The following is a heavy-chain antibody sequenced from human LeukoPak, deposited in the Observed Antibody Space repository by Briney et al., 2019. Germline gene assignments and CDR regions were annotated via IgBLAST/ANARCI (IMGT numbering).Heavy chain of an antibody. V-gene: IGHV1-69*06. CDR1: GGTFSSYA. CDR2: IIPIFGTA. Sequence: SVKVSCKASGGTFSSYAISWVRRAPGQGLEWMGGIIPIFGTANYAQKFQGRVTITADKSTSTAYMELSSLRSEDTAVYYCAKRADRITIFPGAPGDYYMDVWGKGTTVTVSS. D-gene: IGHD3-3*01. CDR3: AKRADRITIFPGAPGDYYMDV. J-gene: IGHJ6*03.